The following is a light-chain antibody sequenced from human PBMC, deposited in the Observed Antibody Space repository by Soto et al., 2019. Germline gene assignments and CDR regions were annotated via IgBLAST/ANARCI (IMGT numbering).Light chain of an antibody. J-gene: IGLJ2*01. Sequence: QLVLTQPPSVSGAPGQRVTLSCSGSDSNIGAGYSVHWYQQLPGKVPRLLIYGNNNRPSGVPDRFSGSKSGASASLAITGLQAEDEAVYYCQSFDSSLSTFVVFGGGTKLTVL. V-gene: IGLV1-40*01. CDR2: GNN. CDR3: QSFDSSLSTFVV. CDR1: DSNIGAGYS.